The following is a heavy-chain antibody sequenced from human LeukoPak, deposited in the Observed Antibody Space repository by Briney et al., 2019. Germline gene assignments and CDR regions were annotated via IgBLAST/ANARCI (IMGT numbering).Heavy chain of an antibody. CDR1: GYTFSSYY. Sequence: ASVKVSCKAFGYTFSSYYIHWVRQAPGQGLEWMGMINPSGGSTSYAQKFQGRVTMTRDTSTSTVCMGLNSLRSEDTAVYYCARDQGLRWELLHYFDYWGQGTLLTVSS. CDR3: ARDQGLRWELLHYFDY. J-gene: IGHJ4*02. V-gene: IGHV1-46*01. CDR2: INPSGGST. D-gene: IGHD1-26*01.